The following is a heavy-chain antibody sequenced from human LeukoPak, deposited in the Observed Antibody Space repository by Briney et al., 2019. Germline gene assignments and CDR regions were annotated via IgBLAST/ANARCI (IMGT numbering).Heavy chain of an antibody. Sequence: SETLSLTCVVYGGSFNGYYWSWIRQPPGKGLEWIGEINDSGSTNYNPSLKSRVTISVDTSKNQFSLRLNSVTAADTAVYYCARVGWESNWFDPWGQGTLVTVS. V-gene: IGHV4-34*01. CDR2: INDSGST. CDR1: GGSFNGYY. D-gene: IGHD1-26*01. J-gene: IGHJ5*02. CDR3: ARVGWESNWFDP.